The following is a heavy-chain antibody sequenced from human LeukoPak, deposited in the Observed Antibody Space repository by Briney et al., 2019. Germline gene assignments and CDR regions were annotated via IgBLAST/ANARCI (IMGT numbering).Heavy chain of an antibody. J-gene: IGHJ4*02. CDR1: GYTFTGYY. D-gene: IGHD6-13*01. V-gene: IGHV1-8*03. Sequence: ASVKVSCRASGYTFTGYYMHWVRQAPGQGLEWMGWINPNSGNTGYAQKFQGRVTITRNTSISTAYMELSSLRSEDTAVYYCARRDSSSWYGFGYWGQGTLVTVSS. CDR2: INPNSGNT. CDR3: ARRDSSSWYGFGY.